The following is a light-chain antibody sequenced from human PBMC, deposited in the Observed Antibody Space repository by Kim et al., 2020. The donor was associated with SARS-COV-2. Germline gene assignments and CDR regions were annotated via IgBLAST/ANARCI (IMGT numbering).Light chain of an antibody. Sequence: SVGDIVTIACRASQSIGTSLNWYQQRPGKAAKLLIYAASSLQSGVPSRFSGTGSGTDFTLTISSLQPEDFATYYCQQSYSTPWLSFGGGTKVDIK. J-gene: IGKJ4*01. CDR2: AAS. V-gene: IGKV1-39*01. CDR3: QQSYSTPWLS. CDR1: QSIGTS.